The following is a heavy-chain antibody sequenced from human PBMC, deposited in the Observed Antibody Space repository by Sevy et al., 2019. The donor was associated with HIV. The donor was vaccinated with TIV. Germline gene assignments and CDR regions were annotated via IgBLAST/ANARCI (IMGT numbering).Heavy chain of an antibody. CDR3: AGSVSGFDY. CDR2: ISHSGST. CDR1: GYSISSGYY. D-gene: IGHD3-16*01. J-gene: IGHJ4*02. Sequence: SETLSLTCAVSGYSISSGYYWGWIRQPPGRGLEGIGSISHSGSTYYNPSLKGRFTISVDTSKNQFSLKLSSVTAADTAVYYCAGSVSGFDYWGQGTLVTVSS. V-gene: IGHV4-38-2*01.